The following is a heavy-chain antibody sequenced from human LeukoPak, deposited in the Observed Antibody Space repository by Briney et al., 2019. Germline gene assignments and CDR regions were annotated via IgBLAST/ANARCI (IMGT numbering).Heavy chain of an antibody. CDR2: IKPSGGGT. V-gene: IGHV1-46*01. J-gene: IGHJ1*01. CDR1: GNTFTNYY. Sequence: GASVKVSCKASGNTFTNYYVHWVRQAPGQGLEWMGIIKPSGGGTSYALKFQGRVTMTRDTSTSTAYMELSSLRSEDTAVYYCARDHFDSSGYYYLLGYFEHWGQGTLVTVSS. D-gene: IGHD3-22*01. CDR3: ARDHFDSSGYYYLLGYFEH.